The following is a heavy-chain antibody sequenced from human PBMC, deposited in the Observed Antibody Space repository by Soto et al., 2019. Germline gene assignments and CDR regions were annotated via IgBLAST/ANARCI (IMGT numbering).Heavy chain of an antibody. CDR1: GFTFSSYA. CDR3: ARDPTDDSSGFDY. D-gene: IGHD3-22*01. CDR2: ISYDGSNK. J-gene: IGHJ4*02. V-gene: IGHV3-30-3*01. Sequence: ESGGGVVQPGRSLRLSCAASGFTFSSYAMHWVRQAPGKGLEWVAVISYDGSNKYYADSVKGRFTISRDNSKNTLYLQMNSLRAEDTAVYYCARDPTDDSSGFDYWGQGTLVTVSS.